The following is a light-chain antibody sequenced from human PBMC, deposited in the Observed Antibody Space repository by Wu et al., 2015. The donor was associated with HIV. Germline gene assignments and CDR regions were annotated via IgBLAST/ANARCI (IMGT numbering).Light chain of an antibody. J-gene: IGKJ5*01. CDR3: QQSSSWPLT. V-gene: IGKV3-11*01. CDR1: QSVASF. CDR2: DAS. Sequence: EIVLTQFPATLSLSPGERATLSCRASQSVASFLAWYQQKPGQAPRLLIYDASNRATGIPARFSGSGSGTDFTLTISSLEPEDFAVYYCQQSSSWPLTFGQGTQLEIK.